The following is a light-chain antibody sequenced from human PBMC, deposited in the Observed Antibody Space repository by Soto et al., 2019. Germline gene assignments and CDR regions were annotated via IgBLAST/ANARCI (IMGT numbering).Light chain of an antibody. J-gene: IGLJ2*01. CDR3: TSYAGSNIWV. CDR1: SSDVGGYNY. CDR2: EVS. V-gene: IGLV2-8*01. Sequence: QSALTQPPSASGSPGQSVTMSCTGTSSDVGGYNYVSWFQQHPGKAPKLMIDEVSKRPSGVPDRFSGSKSGNTASLTVSGLQAEDEADYYCTSYAGSNIWVFGGGTKVTVL.